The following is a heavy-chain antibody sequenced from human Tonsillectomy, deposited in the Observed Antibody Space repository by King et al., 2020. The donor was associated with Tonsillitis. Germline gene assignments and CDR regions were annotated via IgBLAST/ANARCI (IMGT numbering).Heavy chain of an antibody. CDR2: IYYSGST. D-gene: IGHD2-21*02. J-gene: IGHJ6*02. Sequence: QLQESGPGLVKPSETLSLTCTVSGGSISSYYWSWIRQPPGKGLEWIGYIYYSGSTNYNPSLKSRVTISVDTSTNQFSLKLSSVTAADTAVYYCARVPVVTDPASTRVVVTNYGMDVWGQGTTVTVSS. V-gene: IGHV4-59*01. CDR1: GGSISSYY. CDR3: ARVPVVTDPASTRVVVTNYGMDV.